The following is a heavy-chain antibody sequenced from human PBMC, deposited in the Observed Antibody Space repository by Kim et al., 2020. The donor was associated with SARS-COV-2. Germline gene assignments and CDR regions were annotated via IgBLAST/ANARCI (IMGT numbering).Heavy chain of an antibody. J-gene: IGHJ4*02. D-gene: IGHD3-9*01. CDR1: SGSISSGSYY. V-gene: IGHV4-39*01. CDR2: IYYSGTT. Sequence: SETLSLTCTVSSGSISSGSYYWGWIRQPPGKGLEWIGSIYYSGTTYYSSALKSRVTISVDTSKNQFSLKLSYVTAADTAVYFCARHGTFTDILTYYNPHFDYWGQGTLVTVSS. CDR3: ARHGTFTDILTYYNPHFDY.